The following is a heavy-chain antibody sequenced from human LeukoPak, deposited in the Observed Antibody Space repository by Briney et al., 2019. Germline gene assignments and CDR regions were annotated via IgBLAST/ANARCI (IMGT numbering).Heavy chain of an antibody. D-gene: IGHD6-6*01. CDR1: GYTFTSYD. CDR3: ARGDDSSSYYYYYGMDV. V-gene: IGHV1-8*01. CDR2: MNPNSGNT. Sequence: ASVKVSCKASGYTFTSYDINWVRQATGQGLEWMGWMNPNSGNTGYAQKFQGRVTMTRNTSISTAYMELSSLRSDDTAVYYCARGDDSSSYYYYYGMDVWGQGTTVTVSS. J-gene: IGHJ6*02.